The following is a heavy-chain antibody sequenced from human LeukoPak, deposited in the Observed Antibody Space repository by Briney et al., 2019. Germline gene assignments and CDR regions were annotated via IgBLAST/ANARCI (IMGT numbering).Heavy chain of an antibody. Sequence: SETLSLTCTVSSGSINTTTHYWDWIRQPPGKGLEWIGDIYYSGNTYFNPSLKSRVTMSVDTSKNQFSLKVSSVTAADTAVYYCARRIAPAGFHWFDPWGQGILVTVSS. J-gene: IGHJ5*02. CDR3: ARRIAPAGFHWFDP. D-gene: IGHD6-13*01. CDR2: IYYSGNT. V-gene: IGHV4-39*01. CDR1: SGSINTTTHY.